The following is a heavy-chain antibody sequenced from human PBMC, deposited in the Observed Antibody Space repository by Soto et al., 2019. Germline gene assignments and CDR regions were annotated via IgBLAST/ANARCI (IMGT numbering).Heavy chain of an antibody. CDR3: AQLGLMTFSHKHYFNP. Sequence: EVQLLESGGDLVQPGGSLRLSCVGSGFSFDNYGMSWVRQAPGKGLEWVSAIKSDGSSTYYAASVKDRFTISRDNSKNTLYLQLNRLRAEDTAVYYCAQLGLMTFSHKHYFNPWGRGTLVTVSS. D-gene: IGHD3-10*01. V-gene: IGHV3-23*01. CDR2: IKSDGSST. J-gene: IGHJ5*02. CDR1: GFSFDNYG.